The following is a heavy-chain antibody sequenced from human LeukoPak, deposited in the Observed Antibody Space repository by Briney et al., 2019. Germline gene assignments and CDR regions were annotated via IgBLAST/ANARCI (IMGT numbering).Heavy chain of an antibody. D-gene: IGHD1-1*01. J-gene: IGHJ4*02. Sequence: SETLSLTCTVSGGSISSYYWSWIRQPPGKGLELIGYIYYSGSTNYNPSLKSRVTISVDTSKNQFSLKLSSVTAADTAVYYCARSFTDNFFFENWGQGTLVTVSS. CDR2: IYYSGST. CDR3: ARSFTDNFFFEN. V-gene: IGHV4-59*01. CDR1: GGSISSYY.